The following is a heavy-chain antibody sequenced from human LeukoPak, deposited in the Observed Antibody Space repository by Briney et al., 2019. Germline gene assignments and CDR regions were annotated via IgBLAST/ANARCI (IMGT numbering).Heavy chain of an antibody. Sequence: ASVKVSCKASGYTFTSYGISWVRQAPGQGREWMGWISAYNGNTNYAQKLQGRVTMTPDTSTSTAYMELRSLRSDDTAVYYCARLREGMIVVIFDYWGQGTLVTVSS. V-gene: IGHV1-18*01. D-gene: IGHD3-22*01. J-gene: IGHJ4*02. CDR2: ISAYNGNT. CDR3: ARLREGMIVVIFDY. CDR1: GYTFTSYG.